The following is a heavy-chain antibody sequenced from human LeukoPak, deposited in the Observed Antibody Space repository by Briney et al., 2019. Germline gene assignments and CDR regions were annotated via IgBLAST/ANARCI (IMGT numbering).Heavy chain of an antibody. CDR2: IDDSGST. CDR1: GGSISSYY. Sequence: SETLSLACTVSGGSISSYYWTWIRQPPGKGLEWIGYIDDSGSTNYHPALQSRVTISVDTSKNHFSLKLTSVTAADAAIYYCARGHGYYYYYMDVWGTGTTVTISS. D-gene: IGHD3-22*01. CDR3: ARGHGYYYYYMDV. V-gene: IGHV4-59*01. J-gene: IGHJ6*03.